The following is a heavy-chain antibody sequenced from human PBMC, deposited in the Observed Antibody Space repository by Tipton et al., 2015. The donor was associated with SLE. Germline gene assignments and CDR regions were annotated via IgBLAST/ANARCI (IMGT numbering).Heavy chain of an antibody. CDR1: GYTFTSYD. J-gene: IGHJ3*02. CDR3: ARASSGSYSDAFDI. V-gene: IGHV1-8*02. D-gene: IGHD1-26*01. Sequence: QLVQSGAEVKKPGASVKVSCKASGYTFTSYDINWVRQATGQGLEWMGWMNPNSGNTGYAQKLQGRVTMTRNTSISTAYMELSSLRSEDTAVYYCARASSGSYSDAFDIWGQGTMVTVSS. CDR2: MNPNSGNT.